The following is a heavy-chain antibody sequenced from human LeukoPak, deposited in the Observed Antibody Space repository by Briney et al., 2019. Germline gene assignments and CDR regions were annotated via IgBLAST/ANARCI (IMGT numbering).Heavy chain of an antibody. Sequence: SSETLSLTCAVYGGSFSGYYWSWIRQPPGKGLEWIGEINHSGSTNYNPSLKSRVTISVDTSKNQFSLKLSSVTAADTAVYYCAREHSSGWHDYWGQGTLVTVSS. CDR2: INHSGST. CDR1: GGSFSGYY. V-gene: IGHV4-34*01. CDR3: AREHSSGWHDY. D-gene: IGHD6-19*01. J-gene: IGHJ4*02.